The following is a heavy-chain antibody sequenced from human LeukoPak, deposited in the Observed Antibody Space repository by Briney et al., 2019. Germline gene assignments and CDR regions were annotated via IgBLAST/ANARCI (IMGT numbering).Heavy chain of an antibody. J-gene: IGHJ6*03. CDR1: GGSISSSSYY. CDR2: IYYSGST. Sequence: SETLSLTCTVSGGSISSSSYYWGWIRQPPGKGREWIGSIYYSGSTYYNPSLKSRVTISVDTSKNQFSLKLSSVTAADTAVYYCARAQSRYYYYMDVWGKGTTVTVSS. CDR3: ARAQSRYYYYMDV. V-gene: IGHV4-39*01.